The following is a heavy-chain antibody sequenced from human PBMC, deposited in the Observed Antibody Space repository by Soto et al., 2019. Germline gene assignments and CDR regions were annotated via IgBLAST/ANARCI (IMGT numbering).Heavy chain of an antibody. CDR1: GLTFSSYA. CDR3: AKGTYRDYVYWDHAFDI. Sequence: EVQLLESGGGLVQPGRSLRLSCAASGLTFSSYAMRWVRQAPGKGLEWVSAISGSGSRTYYADSVKGRFTFSRDNSKKTLYLQMNSLRAEDTAVYFCAKGTYRDYVYWDHAFDIWGQGTMVTVSS. CDR2: ISGSGSRT. V-gene: IGHV3-23*01. J-gene: IGHJ3*02. D-gene: IGHD4-17*01.